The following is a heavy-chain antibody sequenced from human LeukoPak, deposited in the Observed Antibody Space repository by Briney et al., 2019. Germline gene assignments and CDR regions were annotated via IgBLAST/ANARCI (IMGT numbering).Heavy chain of an antibody. Sequence: ASVKVSCKASGYTFTSYDINWVRQATGQGLEWMGWMNPNSGNTGYAQKFQGRVTITRNTSISTAYMELSSLRSEDTAVYYCARGSLLWFGELGSWGQGTLVTVSS. V-gene: IGHV1-8*03. CDR2: MNPNSGNT. D-gene: IGHD3-10*01. CDR3: ARGSLLWFGELGS. CDR1: GYTFTSYD. J-gene: IGHJ5*02.